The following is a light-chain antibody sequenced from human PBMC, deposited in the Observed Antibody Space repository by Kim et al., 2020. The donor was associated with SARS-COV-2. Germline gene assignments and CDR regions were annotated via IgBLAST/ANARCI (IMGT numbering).Light chain of an antibody. CDR1: NSDVGAYNF. CDR3: SSYTSTPSWV. Sequence: QSALTQPASVSGSPGRSITIYCTGTNSDVGAYNFVSWYQQHPGKAPKLMIYDVTNRPSGVSSRFSGSKSGNTASLTISGLQAEDEADYYCSSYTSTPSWVFGGGTQLTVL. J-gene: IGLJ3*02. V-gene: IGLV2-14*03. CDR2: DVT.